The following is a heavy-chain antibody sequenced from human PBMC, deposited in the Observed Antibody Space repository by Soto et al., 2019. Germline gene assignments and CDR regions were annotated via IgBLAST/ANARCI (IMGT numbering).Heavy chain of an antibody. CDR2: IYYSGST. CDR1: GGSISSSSYY. D-gene: IGHD1-26*01. V-gene: IGHV4-39*01. J-gene: IGHJ5*02. Sequence: SETLSLTCTVSGGSISSSSYYWGWIRQPPGKGLEWIGSIYYSGSTYYNPSLKSRVTISVDTSKNQFSLKLSSVTAADTAVYYCARLGGSYRSWFDPWGQGTLVTVSS. CDR3: ARLGGSYRSWFDP.